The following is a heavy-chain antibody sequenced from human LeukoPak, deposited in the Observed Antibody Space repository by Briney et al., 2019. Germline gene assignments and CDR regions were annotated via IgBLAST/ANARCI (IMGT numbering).Heavy chain of an antibody. D-gene: IGHD2-2*01. CDR1: GFIFSSCG. V-gene: IGHV3-33*01. J-gene: IGHJ6*02. Sequence: GRSLRLSCAASGFIFSSCGMHWVRQAPGKGLEWVAVIWYDGSNKYYADSVKGRFTISRDNSKNTLYLQMNSLRAEDTAVYYCASARHDIVVVPAALYGMDVWGQGTTVTVSS. CDR3: ASARHDIVVVPAALYGMDV. CDR2: IWYDGSNK.